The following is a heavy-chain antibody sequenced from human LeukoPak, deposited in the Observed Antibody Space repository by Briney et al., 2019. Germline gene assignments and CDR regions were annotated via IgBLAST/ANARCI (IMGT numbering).Heavy chain of an antibody. CDR2: ISGSGGST. CDR3: AKDTTHREVRGVIITNAFDI. J-gene: IGHJ3*02. Sequence: PGGSLRLSCAASGFTFNSYAMTWVRQAPAKGLEWVSAISGSGGSTYYADSVKGRFTISRDNSKNTLYLQMNSLRAEDTAVYYCAKDTTHREVRGVIITNAFDIWGQGTMVTVSS. D-gene: IGHD3-10*01. V-gene: IGHV3-23*01. CDR1: GFTFNSYA.